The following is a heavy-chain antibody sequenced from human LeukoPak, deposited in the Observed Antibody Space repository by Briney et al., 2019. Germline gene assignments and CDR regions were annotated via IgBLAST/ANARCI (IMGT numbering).Heavy chain of an antibody. V-gene: IGHV3-30-3*01. D-gene: IGHD5-24*01. Sequence: GGSLRLSCAASGFTFSSYAMHWVRQAPGKGLEWVAVISYDGSNKYYADSVKGRFTISRDNSKNTLYLQMNSLRAEDTAVYYCARDGRDGCNFDYWGQGTLVTVSS. CDR2: ISYDGSNK. J-gene: IGHJ4*02. CDR3: ARDGRDGCNFDY. CDR1: GFTFSSYA.